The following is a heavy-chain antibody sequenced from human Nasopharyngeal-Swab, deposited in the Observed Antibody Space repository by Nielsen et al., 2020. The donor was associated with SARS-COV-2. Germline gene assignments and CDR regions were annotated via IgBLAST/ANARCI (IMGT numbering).Heavy chain of an antibody. J-gene: IGHJ4*02. CDR2: ISVSSFTT. D-gene: IGHD3-16*01. CDR3: ARWRGSTTRYFDY. Sequence: GGSLRLSCAVSGFPLKNYNMIWVRQAPGKGLEWLSYISVSSFTTYYADSVKGRFTISRDNAKNTLYLQINSLRVEDTAVYYCARWRGSTTRYFDYWGQGTLVTVSS. V-gene: IGHV3-48*04. CDR1: GFPLKNYN.